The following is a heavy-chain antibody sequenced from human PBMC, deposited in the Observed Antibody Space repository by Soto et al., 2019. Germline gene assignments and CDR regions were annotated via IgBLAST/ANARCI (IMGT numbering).Heavy chain of an antibody. D-gene: IGHD6-19*01. CDR3: ARDFVNIAVAGTPAYYYYYYGMDV. CDR1: GYTFTSYG. Sequence: ASVKVSCKASGYTFTSYGISWVRQAPGQGLEWMGWISAYNGNTNYAQKLQGRVTMTTDTSTSTAYMELRSLRSDDTAVYYCARDFVNIAVAGTPAYYYYYYGMDVWGQGTTVTVSS. CDR2: ISAYNGNT. V-gene: IGHV1-18*04. J-gene: IGHJ6*02.